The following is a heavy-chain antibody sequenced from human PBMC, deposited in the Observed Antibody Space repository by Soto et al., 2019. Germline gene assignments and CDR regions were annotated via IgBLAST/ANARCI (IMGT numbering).Heavy chain of an antibody. Sequence: QEQLVQSGAEVKKPGSSVKVSCKVSGGTFSTYAISWVRQAPGQGLEWMGGIIPIFNAAKYAQKFQGRVTITADKSTSTAHMELSSLRSEDPAVYYCARQMVSSGWHYGNWFDPWGQGTPVTVSS. CDR1: GGTFSTYA. CDR2: IIPIFNAA. V-gene: IGHV1-69*06. CDR3: ARQMVSSGWHYGNWFDP. D-gene: IGHD6-19*01. J-gene: IGHJ5*02.